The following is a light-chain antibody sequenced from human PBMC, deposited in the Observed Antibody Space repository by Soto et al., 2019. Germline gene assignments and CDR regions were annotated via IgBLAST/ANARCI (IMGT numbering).Light chain of an antibody. CDR2: KAS. CDR3: QQYNSYSGT. CDR1: QSISSW. Sequence: DIQMTQSPSTLSASVGDRVTITCRASQSISSWLAWYQQKPGKAPKLLIYKASSLESGVPSRFSGSGSGTEFTLTIISRQPDDFATYYCQQYNSYSGTFGQGTKVEIK. V-gene: IGKV1-5*03. J-gene: IGKJ1*01.